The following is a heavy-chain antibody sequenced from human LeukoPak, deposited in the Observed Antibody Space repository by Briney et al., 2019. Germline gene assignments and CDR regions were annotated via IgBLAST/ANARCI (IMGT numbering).Heavy chain of an antibody. D-gene: IGHD6-19*01. CDR1: GFTFTGYA. CDR2: LSGTGNTA. Sequence: GGSLRLSCAASGFTFTGYAMSWVRQAPGRGLEWVSTLSGTGNTAYYADSVKGRFTISRDNSKNTLFLQMNSLRDEDTAVYYCAKDSSAWSQCVDYWGQGTLVTVSS. J-gene: IGHJ4*02. V-gene: IGHV3-23*01. CDR3: AKDSSAWSQCVDY.